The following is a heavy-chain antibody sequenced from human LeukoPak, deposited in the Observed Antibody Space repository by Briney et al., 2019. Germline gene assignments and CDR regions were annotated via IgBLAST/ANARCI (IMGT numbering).Heavy chain of an antibody. V-gene: IGHV3-23*01. CDR2: ISGSGGST. J-gene: IGHJ3*02. CDR1: GFTFSSYA. Sequence: PGGSLRLSCAASGFTFSSYAMSWVRQAPAKGLEWVSAISGSGGSTYYADSVKGRFTISRDNSKNTLYLQMNSLRAEDTAVYYCEKDMVWDTEIYSGSYWLDAFDIWGQGTMVTVSS. D-gene: IGHD1-26*01. CDR3: EKDMVWDTEIYSGSYWLDAFDI.